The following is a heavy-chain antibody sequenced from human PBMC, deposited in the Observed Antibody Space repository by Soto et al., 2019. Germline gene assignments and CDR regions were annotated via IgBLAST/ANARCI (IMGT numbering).Heavy chain of an antibody. Sequence: TGGSLILSCAASGFTFSSYWMSWVRQAPGKGLEWVANIKQDGGEKYYVDSVKGRFTISRDNAKNSLYLQMNSLRAEDTAVYYCGRDLRDWDSGSYSYDYWGQGTLVTVSS. CDR2: IKQDGGEK. CDR3: GRDLRDWDSGSYSYDY. J-gene: IGHJ4*02. V-gene: IGHV3-7*04. CDR1: GFTFSSYW. D-gene: IGHD1-26*01.